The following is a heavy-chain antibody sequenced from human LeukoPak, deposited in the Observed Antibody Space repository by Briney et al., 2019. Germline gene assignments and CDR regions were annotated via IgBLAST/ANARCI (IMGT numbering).Heavy chain of an antibody. D-gene: IGHD3-3*01. Sequence: GGSLRLSCAASGFTFSSYSMNWVRQAPGKGLEWVSSISSGSSYIYYADSVKGRFTISRDNAKNSLYLQMNSLRAEDTAVYYCARMSGSRLPGYWGQGTLVTVSS. J-gene: IGHJ4*02. CDR1: GFTFSSYS. CDR3: ARMSGSRLPGY. CDR2: ISSGSSYI. V-gene: IGHV3-21*01.